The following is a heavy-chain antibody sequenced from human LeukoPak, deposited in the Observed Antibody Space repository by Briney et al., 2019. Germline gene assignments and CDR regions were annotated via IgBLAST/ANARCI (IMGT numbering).Heavy chain of an antibody. CDR3: AKCSASYSNDAFDV. V-gene: IGHV3-23*01. J-gene: IGHJ3*01. CDR2: IRGGGSNT. D-gene: IGHD3-10*02. CDR1: GFTFNNYA. Sequence: GGSLRLSCAVSGFTFNNYAMNWVRQAPGKGLEWVSYIRGGGSNTRYSDSVKGRFIISRDNSKNILYLQMNSLRAEDTAIYYCAKCSASYSNDAFDVWGRGTMVTVSS.